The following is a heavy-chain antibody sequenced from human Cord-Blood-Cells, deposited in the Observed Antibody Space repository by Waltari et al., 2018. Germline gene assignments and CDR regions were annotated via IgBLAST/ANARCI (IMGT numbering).Heavy chain of an antibody. V-gene: IGHV3-73*02. CDR2: IRSKANSYAT. Sequence: GESGGGLVQPGGSLKLSCAASGFTFSGSAMHWVRQASGQGLEWVGRIRSKANSYATAYAASVKGRFTISRDDSKNTAYLQMNSLKTEDTAVYYCTRRTIFGVVDDAFDIWGQGTMVTVSS. CDR1: GFTFSGSA. J-gene: IGHJ3*02. D-gene: IGHD3-3*01. CDR3: TRRTIFGVVDDAFDI.